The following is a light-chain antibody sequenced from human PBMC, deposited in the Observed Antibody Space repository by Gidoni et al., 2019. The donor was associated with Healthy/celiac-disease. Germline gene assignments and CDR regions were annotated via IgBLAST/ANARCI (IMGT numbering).Light chain of an antibody. CDR3: QQRSNWPRT. Sequence: EIVLTQSPATLSLSPGERAALSCRASQSVSSYLAWYQQKPGQAPRLLIYDASNRATGIPARFSGSGSGTDFTLTSSSLEPEDVAVYYCQQRSNWPRTFGGGTKVEIK. V-gene: IGKV3-11*01. J-gene: IGKJ4*01. CDR2: DAS. CDR1: QSVSSY.